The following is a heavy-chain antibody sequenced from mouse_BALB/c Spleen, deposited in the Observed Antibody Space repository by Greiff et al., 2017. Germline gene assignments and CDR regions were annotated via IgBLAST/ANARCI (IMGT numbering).Heavy chain of an antibody. CDR2: IWAGGST. CDR3: ATYYDSTLAY. D-gene: IGHD2-4*01. J-gene: IGHJ3*01. V-gene: IGHV2-9*02. CDR1: GFSLTSYG. Sequence: VKVVESGPGLVAPSQSLSITCTVSGFSLTSYGVHWVRQPPGKGLEWLGVIWAGGSTNYNSALMSRLSISKDNSKSQVFLKMNSLQTDDTAMYYCATYYDSTLAYWGQGTLVTGSA.